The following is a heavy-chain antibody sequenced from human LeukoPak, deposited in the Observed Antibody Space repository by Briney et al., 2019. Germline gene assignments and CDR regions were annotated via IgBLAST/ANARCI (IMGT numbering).Heavy chain of an antibody. CDR2: IIPIFGTA. J-gene: IGHJ4*02. CDR3: ATIEGSSGYYFDY. Sequence: SVKVSCKASGGTFSSYAISWVRQAPGQGLEWMGGIIPIFGTANYAQKFQGRVTITADESTSTAYMELSSLRSEDTAVYYRATIEGSSGYYFDYWGQGTLVTVSS. CDR1: GGTFSSYA. D-gene: IGHD3-22*01. V-gene: IGHV1-69*13.